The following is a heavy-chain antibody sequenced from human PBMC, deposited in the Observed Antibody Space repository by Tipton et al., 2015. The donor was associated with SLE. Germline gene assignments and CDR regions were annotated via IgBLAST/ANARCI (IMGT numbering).Heavy chain of an antibody. J-gene: IGHJ3*02. CDR2: IFYGGRT. CDR3: ATQGITFGGVIAHDAFDI. Sequence: TLSLTCTVSGGSISSSGYYWGWIRQPPGKGLEWIGSIFYGGRTYYNPSLKSRVTISVDTSKNQFSLKLSSVTAADTAVYYRATQGITFGGVIAHDAFDIWDQG. CDR1: GGSISSSGYY. D-gene: IGHD3-16*02. V-gene: IGHV4-39*01.